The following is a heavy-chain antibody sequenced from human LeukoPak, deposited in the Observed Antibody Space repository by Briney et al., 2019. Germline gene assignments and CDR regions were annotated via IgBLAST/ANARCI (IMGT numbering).Heavy chain of an antibody. V-gene: IGHV3-23*01. Sequence: DPGGSLRLSCTASGFTFSNYAMSWVRQAPGKGLEWVSTISGSDGSTYYADSVKGRFTISRDNSKNTLYLQMNSLRVEDTAIYYCAKGRLDYGDYYVDDWGQGTLVTVSS. CDR1: GFTFSNYA. J-gene: IGHJ4*02. CDR3: AKGRLDYGDYYVDD. D-gene: IGHD2-21*02. CDR2: ISGSDGST.